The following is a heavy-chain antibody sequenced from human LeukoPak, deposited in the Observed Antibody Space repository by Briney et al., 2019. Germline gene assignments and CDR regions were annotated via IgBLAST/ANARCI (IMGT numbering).Heavy chain of an antibody. D-gene: IGHD3-22*01. CDR3: AKDPCDSSGYYEYYFDY. CDR2: ISYDGSNK. Sequence: GGSLRLSCAASGFAFSSYGMHWVRQAPGKGLEWVAVISYDGSNKYYADSVKGRFTISRDNSKNTLYLQMNSLRAEDTAVYYCAKDPCDSSGYYEYYFDYWGQGTLVTVSS. CDR1: GFAFSSYG. V-gene: IGHV3-30*18. J-gene: IGHJ4*02.